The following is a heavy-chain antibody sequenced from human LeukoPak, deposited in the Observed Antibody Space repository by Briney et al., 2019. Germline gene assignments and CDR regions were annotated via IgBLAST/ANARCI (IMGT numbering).Heavy chain of an antibody. D-gene: IGHD3-22*01. J-gene: IGHJ4*02. V-gene: IGHV3-30-3*01. CDR2: ISHDGTKT. CDR3: ASISSYYYDSSGYWTRYFDY. Sequence: GGSLRLSCAVSGFTFRSFPMHWVRQPPGKGLEWVAVISHDGTKTFYADSVKGRFTISRDNSKNTLYLQMNSLRAEDTAVYYCASISSYYYDSSGYWTRYFDYWGQGTLVTVSS. CDR1: GFTFRSFP.